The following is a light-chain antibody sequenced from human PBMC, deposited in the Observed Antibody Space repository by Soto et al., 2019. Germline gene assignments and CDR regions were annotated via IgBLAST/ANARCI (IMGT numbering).Light chain of an antibody. CDR3: QQCDTSPWT. V-gene: IGKV3-20*01. CDR2: GES. CDR1: QSISSY. J-gene: IGKJ1*01. Sequence: EIVLTQSPDTLSLSPGERATLSCRASQSISSYLAWYQQKPGQAPRLLIYGESSRATGIPDRFSGSGSGTDFTLAISRLEPGDSAVYFCQQCDTSPWTFGQGTKVEIK.